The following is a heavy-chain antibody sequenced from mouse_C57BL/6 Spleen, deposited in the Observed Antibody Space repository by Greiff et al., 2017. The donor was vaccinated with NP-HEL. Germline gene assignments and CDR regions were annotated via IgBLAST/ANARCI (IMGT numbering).Heavy chain of an antibody. J-gene: IGHJ2*01. D-gene: IGHD3-1*01. Sequence: QVQLQQSGPELVKPGASVKISCKASGYAFSSSWMNWVKQRPGKGLEWIGRIYPGDGDTNYNGKFKGKATLTADKSSSTAYMQLSSLTSEDSAVYFCARGATRDYWGQGTTLTVSS. CDR1: GYAFSSSW. CDR3: ARGATRDY. V-gene: IGHV1-82*01. CDR2: IYPGDGDT.